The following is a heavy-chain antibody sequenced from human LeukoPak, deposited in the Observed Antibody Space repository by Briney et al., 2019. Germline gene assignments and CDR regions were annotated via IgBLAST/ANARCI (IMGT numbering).Heavy chain of an antibody. D-gene: IGHD5-24*01. CDR2: ISYDVTNT. Sequence: SGGSLRPSCAASGFTFSSYGMHWVRQAPGKGLEWVAVISYDVTNTYYVDSVKGRFTISRDNSKNTLYLQMNSLRAEDTAVYYCARGSDGYNYHFDYWGQGPLVTVSS. J-gene: IGHJ4*02. CDR1: GFTFSSYG. CDR3: ARGSDGYNYHFDY. V-gene: IGHV3-30*03.